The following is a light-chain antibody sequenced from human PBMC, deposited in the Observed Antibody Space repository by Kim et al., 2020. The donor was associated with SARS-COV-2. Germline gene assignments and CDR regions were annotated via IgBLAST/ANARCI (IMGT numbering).Light chain of an antibody. CDR2: ANN. CDR1: NSNIGSNT. V-gene: IGLV1-44*01. J-gene: IGLJ3*02. Sequence: QSVLTQPPSASGTPAHRVTISCSGSNSNIGSNTVNWYQQLPGTAPKHLIYANNQRPSGVPDRFSGSRSGTSASLAISGIQSDDEADYYCAASDDSLNGWVFGGGTQLTVL. CDR3: AASDDSLNGWV.